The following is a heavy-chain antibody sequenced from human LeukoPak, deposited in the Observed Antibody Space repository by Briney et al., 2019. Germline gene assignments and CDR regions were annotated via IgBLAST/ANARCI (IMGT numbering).Heavy chain of an antibody. CDR1: GFTFSSYA. CDR2: ISYDGSNK. V-gene: IGHV3-30-3*01. Sequence: PGGSLRLSCAASGFTFSSYAMHWVRQAPGKGLEWVAVISYDGSNKYYADSVKGRFTISRDNSKNTLYLQMNSLRAEDTAVYCCARLTAIAAAGAYWGQGTLVTVSS. J-gene: IGHJ4*02. D-gene: IGHD6-13*01. CDR3: ARLTAIAAAGAY.